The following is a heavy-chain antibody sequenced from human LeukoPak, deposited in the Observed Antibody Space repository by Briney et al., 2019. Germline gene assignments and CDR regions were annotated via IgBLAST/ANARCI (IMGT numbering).Heavy chain of an antibody. J-gene: IGHJ5*02. D-gene: IGHD3-3*01. V-gene: IGHV1-2*02. CDR2: INPNSGGT. Sequence: GASVKVSCMASGYAFIGYYIHWVRQAPGKGLEWMGWINPNSGGTNYAQNFQGRVTMTRDTSITTTYMELSRLTPDDSAVYFCATEASGLNWFDPWGQGTLVTVSS. CDR1: GYAFIGYY. CDR3: ATEASGLNWFDP.